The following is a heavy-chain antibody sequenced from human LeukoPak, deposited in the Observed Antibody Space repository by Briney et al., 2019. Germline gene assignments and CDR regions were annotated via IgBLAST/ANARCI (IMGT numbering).Heavy chain of an antibody. Sequence: GASVKVSCKVSGNTLTEFPIHWVRQAPGKGPEWMGGFDPESGKMIYAQKYQDRLTMTEDTSTDTAHMELRSLTPEDTAVIYCTTPKAVHWYGDKIHFSAFDFWGQGTTVIVS. CDR2: FDPESGKM. D-gene: IGHD3-10*01. CDR3: TTPKAVHWYGDKIHFSAFDF. V-gene: IGHV1-24*01. J-gene: IGHJ3*01. CDR1: GNTLTEFP.